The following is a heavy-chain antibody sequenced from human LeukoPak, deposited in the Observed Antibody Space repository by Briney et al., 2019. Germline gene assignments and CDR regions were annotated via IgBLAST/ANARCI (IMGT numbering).Heavy chain of an antibody. CDR1: GFTFSSYG. D-gene: IGHD4-23*01. V-gene: IGHV3-30*03. CDR2: ISYDGSNK. Sequence: GGSLRLSCAASGFTFSSYGMHWVRQASGKGLDWVAVISYDGSNKYYADSVKGRFTISRDNSKNTLFLQMNSLRAEDTAVYYCTTGPGNSGYWGQGTLVTVSS. J-gene: IGHJ4*02. CDR3: TTGPGNSGY.